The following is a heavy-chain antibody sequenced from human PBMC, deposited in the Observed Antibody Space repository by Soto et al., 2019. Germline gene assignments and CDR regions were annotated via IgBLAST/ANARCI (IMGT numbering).Heavy chain of an antibody. Sequence: QVQLVESGGGVVQPGRSLRLSCAASGFTFSSYAMHWVRQAPGKGLEWVAVISYDGSNKYYADSVKDRFTISRDNSKNTLYLQMNSLRAEDTAVYYCARDTQGEQQLVLDYWGQGTLVTVSS. CDR2: ISYDGSNK. CDR1: GFTFSSYA. J-gene: IGHJ4*02. V-gene: IGHV3-30-3*01. CDR3: ARDTQGEQQLVLDY. D-gene: IGHD6-13*01.